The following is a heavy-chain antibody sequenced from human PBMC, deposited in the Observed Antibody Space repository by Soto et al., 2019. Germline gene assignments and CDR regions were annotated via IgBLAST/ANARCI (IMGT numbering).Heavy chain of an antibody. CDR3: ARNRRVRGVPSRDYYYGMDV. V-gene: IGHV1-69*01. D-gene: IGHD3-10*01. CDR1: GGTFSSYA. CDR2: IIPIFGTA. J-gene: IGHJ6*02. Sequence: QVPLVQSGAEVKKPGSSVKVSCKASGGTFSSYAISWVRQAPGQGLEWMGGIIPIFGTANYAQKFQGRVTITADESTSTAYMELSSLRSEDTAVYYCARNRRVRGVPSRDYYYGMDVWGQGTTVTVSS.